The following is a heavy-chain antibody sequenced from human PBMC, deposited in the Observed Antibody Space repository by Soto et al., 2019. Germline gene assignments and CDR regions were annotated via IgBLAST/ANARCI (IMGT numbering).Heavy chain of an antibody. V-gene: IGHV5-51*01. Sequence: HGESLKISCKTSGYSFISYWVAWVRQLPGKGLEWMGTFYPGDSTSTYSPSFQGQVTISADKSISTAYLQWSSLKASDTAMYYCARLPLSNYYYYGMDVWGQGTTVTVSS. CDR3: ARLPLSNYYYYGMDV. CDR1: GYSFISYW. J-gene: IGHJ6*02. CDR2: FYPGDSTS.